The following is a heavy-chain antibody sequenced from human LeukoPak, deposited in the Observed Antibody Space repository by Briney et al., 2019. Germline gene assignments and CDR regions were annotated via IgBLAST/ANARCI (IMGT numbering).Heavy chain of an antibody. CDR3: ATVSVGVRFDY. V-gene: IGHV3-74*01. J-gene: IGHJ4*02. Sequence: PGGSLRLSCTASGFNFSTYWMHWVRQVPGKGLVWASRIKTDGSSTSYADSVKGRFTISRDSAKNKLYLQMNSLRAEDTAVYYCATVSVGVRFDYWGQGALVAASS. CDR2: IKTDGSST. CDR1: GFNFSTYW. D-gene: IGHD3-16*01.